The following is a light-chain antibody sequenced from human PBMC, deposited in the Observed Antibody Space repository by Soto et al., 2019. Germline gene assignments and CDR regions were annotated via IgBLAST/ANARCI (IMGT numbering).Light chain of an antibody. J-gene: IGLJ3*02. Sequence: QSALTQPRSVSGSPGQSVTISCTGTSSDVGGYNYVSWYQQHPGKAPKLMISDVSKRPSGVPDRFSGSKSGNTAALTISGLQAEDEADYYFCSSAGTYTAVFGGGTKVTVL. V-gene: IGLV2-11*01. CDR3: CSSAGTYTAV. CDR1: SSDVGGYNY. CDR2: DVS.